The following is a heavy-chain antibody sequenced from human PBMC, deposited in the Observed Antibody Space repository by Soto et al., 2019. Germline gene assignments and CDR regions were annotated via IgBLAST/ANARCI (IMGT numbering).Heavy chain of an antibody. CDR1: GYTFTSYY. Sequence: ASVKVSCKASGYTFTSYYMHWVRQAPGQGLEWMGIINPSGGSTSYAQKLQGRVTMTTDTSTSTAYMELRSLRSDDTAVYYCARDPRSGYDSYYYYYGMDVWGQGTTVTVSS. D-gene: IGHD5-12*01. V-gene: IGHV1-46*01. J-gene: IGHJ6*02. CDR2: INPSGGST. CDR3: ARDPRSGYDSYYYYYGMDV.